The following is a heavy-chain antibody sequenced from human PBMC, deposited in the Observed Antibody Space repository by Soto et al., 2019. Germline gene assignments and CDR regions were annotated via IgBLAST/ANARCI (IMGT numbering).Heavy chain of an antibody. J-gene: IGHJ5*02. CDR3: TTDSLVLRFLEWAFDP. Sequence: EVQLVESGGGLVKPGGSLRLSCAASGFTFSNAWMSWVRQAPGKGLEWVGRIKSKTDGGTTDYAAPVKGRFTISRDDSKTTLYLQMNSLKTEDTAVYYCTTDSLVLRFLEWAFDPWGQGTLVTVSS. D-gene: IGHD3-3*01. CDR1: GFTFSNAW. CDR2: IKSKTDGGTT. V-gene: IGHV3-15*01.